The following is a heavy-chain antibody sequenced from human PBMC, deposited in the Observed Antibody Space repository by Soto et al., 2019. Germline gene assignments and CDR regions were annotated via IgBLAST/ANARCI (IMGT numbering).Heavy chain of an antibody. D-gene: IGHD1-26*01. Sequence: SETLSLTCTVSGGSIYTGGFYWSWIRRLPGKGLEWLGYIYYTGSTQYTPSLKSRLSISTDTSDNQFSLRLNSVTAADTAVYYCATSLVTGRARVDYWGQGTQVTVYS. CDR1: GGSIYTGGFY. J-gene: IGHJ4*02. CDR3: ATSLVTGRARVDY. CDR2: IYYTGST. V-gene: IGHV4-31*03.